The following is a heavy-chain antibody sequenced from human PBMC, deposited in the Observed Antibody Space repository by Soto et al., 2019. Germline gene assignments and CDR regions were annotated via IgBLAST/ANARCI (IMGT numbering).Heavy chain of an antibody. CDR1: GYTFTSYA. CDR3: ARALELSYSSSWYVPSRPSESYYGMDV. Sequence: ASVKVSWKASGYTFTSYAMHWVRQAPGQRLEWMGWINPSSGDTNYAQKFQGWVTMTRDTSISTAYMELSRLGSDDTAVYYWARALELSYSSSWYVPSRPSESYYGMDVWGQGTTVTVSS. V-gene: IGHV1-2*04. D-gene: IGHD6-13*01. CDR2: INPSSGDT. J-gene: IGHJ6*02.